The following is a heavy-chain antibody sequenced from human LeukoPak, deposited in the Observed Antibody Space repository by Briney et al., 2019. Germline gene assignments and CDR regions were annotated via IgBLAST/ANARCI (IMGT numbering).Heavy chain of an antibody. V-gene: IGHV4-39*01. CDR3: ARIGTPYDYLWGSNRFFLDS. CDR1: GGSISSGTYY. J-gene: IGHJ4*02. CDR2: FQYAGGT. Sequence: PSETLSLTCTVSGGSISSGTYYWGWIRRPPGKGLEWIGSFQYAGGTYYNPSLKSPITISVDTSRNQLSLRMNSVTAADTAVYFCARIGTPYDYLWGSNRFFLDSWGQGILVTVSS. D-gene: IGHD3-16*02.